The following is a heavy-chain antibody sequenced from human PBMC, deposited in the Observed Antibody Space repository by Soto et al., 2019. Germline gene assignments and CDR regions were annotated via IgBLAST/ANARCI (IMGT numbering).Heavy chain of an antibody. D-gene: IGHD3-22*01. CDR3: ATQSYYYDRSGYAYDAFDI. J-gene: IGHJ3*02. CDR1: GGTFSSYP. Sequence: GASVNVSCKASGGTFSSYPISWVRQAPGQGLEWMGGIITIIGTAAYTQKFQCRVTITADKSTGTAYMVLSSLRSEDTALYYCATQSYYYDRSGYAYDAFDIWGQGTMVTVSS. CDR2: IITIIGTA. V-gene: IGHV1-69*06.